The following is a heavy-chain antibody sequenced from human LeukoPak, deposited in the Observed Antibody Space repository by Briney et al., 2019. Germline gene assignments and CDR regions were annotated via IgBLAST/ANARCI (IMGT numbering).Heavy chain of an antibody. Sequence: GGSLRLSCAASGFTFNTYAMSWLRQAPGKGLEWVSVISGSGGSTYYADSVKGRFTISRDNSKNTLYLQMNSLRAEDTAVYFCARGGVGCFDYWGQGALVTVSS. D-gene: IGHD6-19*01. J-gene: IGHJ4*02. V-gene: IGHV3-23*01. CDR1: GFTFNTYA. CDR3: ARGGVGCFDY. CDR2: ISGSGGST.